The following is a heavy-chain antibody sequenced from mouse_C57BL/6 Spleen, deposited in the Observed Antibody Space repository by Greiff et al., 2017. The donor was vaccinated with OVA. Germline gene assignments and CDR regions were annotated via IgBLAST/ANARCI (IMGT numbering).Heavy chain of an antibody. J-gene: IGHJ4*01. CDR2: ISDGGSYT. CDR3: ARDEDHYYGSNHYYAMDY. Sequence: EVKLVESGGGLVKPGGSLKLSCAASGFTFSSYAMSWVRQTPEKRLEWVATISDGGSYTYYPDNVKGRFTISRDNAKNNLYLQMSHLKSEDTAMYYCARDEDHYYGSNHYYAMDYWGQGTSVTVSS. D-gene: IGHD1-1*01. CDR1: GFTFSSYA. V-gene: IGHV5-4*01.